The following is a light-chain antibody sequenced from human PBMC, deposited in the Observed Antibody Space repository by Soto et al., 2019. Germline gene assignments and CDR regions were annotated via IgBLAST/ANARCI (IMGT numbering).Light chain of an antibody. CDR2: GAS. J-gene: IGKJ2*01. V-gene: IGKV3-20*01. CDR1: QSVTSRY. Sequence: EIVLTQSPGTLSLSQGESATLSCRASQSVTSRYLAWFQQKPGQAPRLLIYGASSRAAGIPDRFSGSGSGTGFALTITRLEPEAFAVYYCHQYDMSPYTFGQGTKLEIK. CDR3: HQYDMSPYT.